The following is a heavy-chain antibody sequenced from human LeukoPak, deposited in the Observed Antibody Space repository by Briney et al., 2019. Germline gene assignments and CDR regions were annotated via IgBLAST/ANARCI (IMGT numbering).Heavy chain of an antibody. V-gene: IGHV4-59*01. D-gene: IGHD3-3*01. CDR1: GVSISSYY. Sequence: SETLSLTRTVSGVSISSYYWSWIRQPPGKGLEWIGYIYYSGSTNYNPSLKSRVTISVDTSKNQFSLKLSSVTAADTAVYYCARAVSYIDFWSGPHLDAFDIWGQGTMVTVSS. J-gene: IGHJ3*02. CDR3: ARAVSYIDFWSGPHLDAFDI. CDR2: IYYSGST.